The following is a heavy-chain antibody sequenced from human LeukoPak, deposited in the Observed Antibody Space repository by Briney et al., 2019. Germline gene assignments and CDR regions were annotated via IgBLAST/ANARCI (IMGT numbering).Heavy chain of an antibody. CDR1: GFTFSSYW. J-gene: IGHJ4*02. D-gene: IGHD2-2*01. Sequence: GGSLRLSCAASGFTFSSYWIHWVRQAPGKGLVWVSSISSSSSYIYYADSVKGRFTISRDNAKNSLYLQMNSLRAEDTAVYYCARDLRRVVVVPAAMPLGYWGQGTLVTVSS. CDR3: ARDLRRVVVVPAAMPLGY. V-gene: IGHV3-21*01. CDR2: ISSSSSYI.